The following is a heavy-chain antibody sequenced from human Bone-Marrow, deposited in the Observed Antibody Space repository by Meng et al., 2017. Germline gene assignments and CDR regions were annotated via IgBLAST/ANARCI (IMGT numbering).Heavy chain of an antibody. J-gene: IGHJ4*02. D-gene: IGHD3-22*01. CDR2: ISSSSSYI. Sequence: GESLKISCAASGFTFSSYSMEWVRQAPGKGLEWVLSISSSSSYIYYADSIKGRFTVSRDNAKNSLYLQMNSLRAEDTAVYYCARDLGLSYYYDSYSYWGQGTLVTVSS. CDR1: GFTFSSYS. V-gene: IGHV3-21*01. CDR3: ARDLGLSYYYDSYSY.